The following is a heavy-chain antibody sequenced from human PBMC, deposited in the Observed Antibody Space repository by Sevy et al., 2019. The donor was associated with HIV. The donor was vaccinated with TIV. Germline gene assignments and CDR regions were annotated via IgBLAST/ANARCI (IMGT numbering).Heavy chain of an antibody. CDR1: GFTFSTNS. CDR3: ARGPSFLVVSDAPVDY. D-gene: IGHD2-8*02. V-gene: IGHV3-48*01. Sequence: GGCLRLSCVASGFTFSTNSMNWVRQAPGKGLEWVSYINSRSSTIHYADSVKGRFTIFRDNAQNSLYLQMNSLRGEDTTVYYCARGPSFLVVSDAPVDYWGQGTLVTVSS. J-gene: IGHJ4*02. CDR2: INSRSSTI.